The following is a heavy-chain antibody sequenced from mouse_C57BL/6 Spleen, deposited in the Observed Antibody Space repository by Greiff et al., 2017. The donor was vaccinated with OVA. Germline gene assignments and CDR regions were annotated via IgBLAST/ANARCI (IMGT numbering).Heavy chain of an antibody. V-gene: IGHV1-19*01. CDR3: AREGNDYLFAY. CDR2: INPYNGGT. CDR1: GYTFTDYY. Sequence: VQLKQSGPVLVKPGASVKMSCKASGYTFTDYYMNWVKQSHGKSLEWIGVINPYNGGTSYNQKFKGKATLTVDKSSSTAYMELNSLTSEDSAVYYCAREGNDYLFAYWGQGTLVTVSA. J-gene: IGHJ3*01. D-gene: IGHD2-4*01.